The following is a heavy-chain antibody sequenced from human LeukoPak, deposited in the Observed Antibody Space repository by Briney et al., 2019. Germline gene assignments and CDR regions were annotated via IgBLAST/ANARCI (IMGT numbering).Heavy chain of an antibody. CDR3: ARELRGSYPRGFGYYYYMDV. CDR1: GGSFSGYY. CDR2: INHSGST. Sequence: SETLCLTCAVYGGSFSGYYWSWIRQPPGKGLEWIGEINHSGSTNYNPSLKSRVTISVDTSKNQFSLKLSSVAAADTAVYYCARELRGSYPRGFGYYYYMDVWGKGTTVTVSS. V-gene: IGHV4-34*01. D-gene: IGHD1-26*01. J-gene: IGHJ6*03.